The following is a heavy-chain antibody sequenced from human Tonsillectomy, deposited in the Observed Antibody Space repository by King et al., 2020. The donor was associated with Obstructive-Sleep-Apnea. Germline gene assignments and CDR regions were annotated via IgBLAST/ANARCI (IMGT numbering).Heavy chain of an antibody. CDR3: ARSDRDIAMGLFDY. D-gene: IGHD5-18*01. V-gene: IGHV4-39*07. CDR2: IYYIGST. CDR1: GCAISSSSY. J-gene: IGHJ4*02. Sequence: QLQESGPGLVKPSETLSLTCTVSGCAISSSSYWGWIRQPPGKGLEWIGHIYYIGSTSYNPSLNRRVTISVDKSKNQFSLELQSVTAADTAVYYCARSDRDIAMGLFDYWGQGTLVTVSS.